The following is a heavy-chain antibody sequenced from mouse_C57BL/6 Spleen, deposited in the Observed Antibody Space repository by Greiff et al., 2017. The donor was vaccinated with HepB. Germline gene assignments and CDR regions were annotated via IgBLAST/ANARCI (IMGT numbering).Heavy chain of an antibody. D-gene: IGHD1-1*01. CDR2: ISYDGSN. Sequence: EVKLLESGPGLVKPSQSLSLTCSVTGYSITSGYYWNWIRQFPGNKLEWMGYISYDGSNNYNPSLKNRISITRDTSKNQFFLKLNSVTTEDTATYYCAGEATYYYGSGYFDYWGQGTTLTVSS. CDR3: AGEATYYYGSGYFDY. CDR1: GYSITSGYY. V-gene: IGHV3-6*01. J-gene: IGHJ2*01.